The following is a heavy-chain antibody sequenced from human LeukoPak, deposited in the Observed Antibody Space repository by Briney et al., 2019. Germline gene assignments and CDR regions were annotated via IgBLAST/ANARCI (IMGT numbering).Heavy chain of an antibody. J-gene: IGHJ4*02. CDR3: AREAVRGYPTPLRY. D-gene: IGHD3-10*01. CDR1: GYTFTSYD. CDR2: INPNSGGT. V-gene: IGHV1-2*02. Sequence: ASVKVSCKASGYTFTSYDINWVRQATGQGLEWMGWINPNSGGTNYAQKFQGRVTMTRDTSISTAYMELSRLRSDDTAVYYCAREAVRGYPTPLRYWGQGTLVTVS.